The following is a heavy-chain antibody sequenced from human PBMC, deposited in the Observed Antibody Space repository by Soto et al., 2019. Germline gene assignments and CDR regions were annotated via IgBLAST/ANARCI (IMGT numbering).Heavy chain of an antibody. CDR3: ARDKDIVATSSTPYYYYYGMDV. CDR2: INPNSGGT. V-gene: IGHV1-2*02. Sequence: ASVKVSCKASGYTFTGYYMHWVRQAPGQGLEWMGWINPNSGGTNYAQKFQGRVTMTRDTSISTAYMELSRLRSDDTAVYYCARDKDIVATSSTPYYYYYGMDVWGQGTTVTVSS. CDR1: GYTFTGYY. J-gene: IGHJ6*02. D-gene: IGHD5-12*01.